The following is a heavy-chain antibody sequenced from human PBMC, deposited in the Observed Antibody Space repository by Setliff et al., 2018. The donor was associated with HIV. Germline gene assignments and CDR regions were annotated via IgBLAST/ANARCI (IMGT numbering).Heavy chain of an antibody. J-gene: IGHJ3*02. CDR2: INPKSGGT. CDR3: AREGYYYGSGSSPPAFDI. CDR1: GYTFTGYY. D-gene: IGHD3-10*01. V-gene: IGHV1-2*02. Sequence: ASVKVSCKASGYTFTGYYMHWVRQAPGQGLEWMGWINPKSGGTNYAQKFQGRVTMTRDTSISTAYVDLSRLRSDDTAVYYCAREGYYYGSGSSPPAFDIWGQGTMVTVSS.